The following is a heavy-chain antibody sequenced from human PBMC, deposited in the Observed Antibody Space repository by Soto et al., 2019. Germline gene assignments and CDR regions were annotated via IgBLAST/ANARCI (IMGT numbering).Heavy chain of an antibody. D-gene: IGHD6-13*01. Sequence: GASVKVSCKASGYTFTSYYMHWVRQAPGQGLEWMGIINPSGGSTSYAQKFQGRVTMTRDTSTSTVYMELSSLRSEDTAVYYCARSCIAAAGTYYYGMDVWGQGTTVTVSS. V-gene: IGHV1-46*01. CDR1: GYTFTSYY. CDR2: INPSGGST. J-gene: IGHJ6*02. CDR3: ARSCIAAAGTYYYGMDV.